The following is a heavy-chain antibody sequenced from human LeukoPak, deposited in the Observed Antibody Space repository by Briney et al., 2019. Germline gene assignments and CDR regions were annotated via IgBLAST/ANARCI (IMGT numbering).Heavy chain of an antibody. CDR1: GITLANYG. CDR2: VSGSGGST. D-gene: IGHD3-22*01. V-gene: IGHV3-23*01. J-gene: IGHJ4*02. Sequence: GGSLRLLCVVCGITLANYGMSWVGEATGKGLEWVAGVSGSGGSTNYYISVKGRSNISTYNPKKTPYLQITSLSAEDTELYSWATPGVVIRVILVGFHKDAYYFDSWGQGALVTVSS. CDR3: ATPGVVIRVILVGFHKDAYYFDS.